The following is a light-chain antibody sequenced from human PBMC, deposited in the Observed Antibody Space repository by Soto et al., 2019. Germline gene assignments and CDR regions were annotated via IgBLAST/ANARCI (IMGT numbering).Light chain of an antibody. CDR2: GAS. CDR1: QSVSSN. J-gene: IGKJ2*01. CDR3: QQYENWPPRYT. Sequence: EIVMTQCPATLSVSPGERATLSCRASQSVSSNLAWYQQKPGQAPRLLIYGASTRATGIPARFSGSGSGTKFTLTISSLQSEDFAVYYCQQYENWPPRYTFGQGTKLEIK. V-gene: IGKV3-15*01.